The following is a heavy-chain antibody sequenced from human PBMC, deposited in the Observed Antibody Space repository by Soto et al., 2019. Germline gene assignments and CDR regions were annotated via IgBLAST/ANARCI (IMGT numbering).Heavy chain of an antibody. CDR2: IYYSGNT. CDR1: GGSISSGDYY. Sequence: SETLSLTCTVSGGSISSGDYYWSWIRQPPGKGLEWIGYIYYSGNTYYNPSLKSRVTISLDTSKNQFSLNLTSATAADTAVYYCARAQLVGYYFDYWGQGTLVTVSS. V-gene: IGHV4-30-4*01. J-gene: IGHJ4*02. D-gene: IGHD2-2*01. CDR3: ARAQLVGYYFDY.